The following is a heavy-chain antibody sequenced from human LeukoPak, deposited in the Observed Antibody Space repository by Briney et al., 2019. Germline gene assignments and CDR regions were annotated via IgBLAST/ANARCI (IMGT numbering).Heavy chain of an antibody. Sequence: ASVKVSCTASGYTFTSYDINWVRQATGQGLEWMGIINPSGSYTSYAQKFQGRVTMNRDTATSTAYMELSSLRSEDTAVYYCARVRYCSGGSCYRWFDPWGQGTLVTVSS. V-gene: IGHV1-46*01. CDR1: GYTFTSYD. D-gene: IGHD2-15*01. CDR2: INPSGSYT. J-gene: IGHJ5*02. CDR3: ARVRYCSGGSCYRWFDP.